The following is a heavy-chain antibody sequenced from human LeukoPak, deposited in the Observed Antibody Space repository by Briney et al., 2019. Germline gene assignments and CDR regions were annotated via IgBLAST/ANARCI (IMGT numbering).Heavy chain of an antibody. Sequence: ASVKVSCKASGYTLIRYYMHWVRQAPGQGLEWMGIINPSGGSTSYAQKFQGRVTMTRDTSTSTVYMELSSLRSEDTAVYYCARDWIGYVDYWGQGTLVTVSS. CDR2: INPSGGST. CDR3: ARDWIGYVDY. J-gene: IGHJ4*02. D-gene: IGHD3-10*01. CDR1: GYTLIRYY. V-gene: IGHV1-46*01.